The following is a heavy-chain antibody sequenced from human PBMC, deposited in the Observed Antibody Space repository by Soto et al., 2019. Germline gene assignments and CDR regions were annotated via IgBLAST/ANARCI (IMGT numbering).Heavy chain of an antibody. CDR2: IYPGDSDT. CDR1: VYSFTSYW. V-gene: IGHV5-51*01. J-gene: IGHJ3*02. CDR3: ARQLDSSGYYWAI. Sequence: PGESLKISCKGSVYSFTSYWIGWVRQMPGKGLEWMGIIYPGDSDTRYSPSFQGQVTISADKSISTAYLQWSSLKASDTAMYYCARQLDSSGYYWAIWGQGTMVTVSS. D-gene: IGHD3-22*01.